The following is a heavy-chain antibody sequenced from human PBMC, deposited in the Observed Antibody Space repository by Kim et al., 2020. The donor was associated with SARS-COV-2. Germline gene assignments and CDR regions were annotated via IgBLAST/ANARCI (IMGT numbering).Heavy chain of an antibody. CDR1: GFTFSSYA. CDR2: ISGSGGST. V-gene: IGHV3-23*01. D-gene: IGHD1-1*01. Sequence: GGSLRLSCAASGFTFSSYAMSWVRQAPGKGLEWVSAISGSGGSTYYADSVKGRFTISRDNSKNTLYLQMNSLRAEDTAVYYCAKGPRTTWDYYYYYGMDVWGQGTTVTVSS. J-gene: IGHJ6*02. CDR3: AKGPRTTWDYYYYYGMDV.